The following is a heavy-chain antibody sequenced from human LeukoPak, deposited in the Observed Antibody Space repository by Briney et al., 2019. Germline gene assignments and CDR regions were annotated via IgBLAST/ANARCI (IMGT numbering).Heavy chain of an antibody. D-gene: IGHD6-19*01. Sequence: GGSLRLSCAASGFTVSSNYMSWVRQAPGKGLEWVSVIYSGGSTYYADSVEGRFTISRDNSKNTLYLQMNSLRAEDTAVYYCARLTSSGWYWGAFDIWGQGTMVTVSS. V-gene: IGHV3-53*01. CDR3: ARLTSSGWYWGAFDI. CDR2: IYSGGST. J-gene: IGHJ3*02. CDR1: GFTVSSNY.